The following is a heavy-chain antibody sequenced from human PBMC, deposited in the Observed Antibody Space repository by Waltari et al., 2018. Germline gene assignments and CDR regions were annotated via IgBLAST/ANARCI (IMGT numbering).Heavy chain of an antibody. V-gene: IGHV4-38-2*02. CDR1: GYSISSGYY. Sequence: QVQLQESGPGLVKPSETLSLTCAVSGYSISSGYYWGWIRQPPGKGLEWIGSIYHSGSTYYNPSLKSRVTISVDTSKNQFSLKLSSVTAADTAVYYCAREGVARKNWFYPWGQGTLVTVSS. J-gene: IGHJ5*02. CDR2: IYHSGST. CDR3: AREGVARKNWFYP. D-gene: IGHD2-15*01.